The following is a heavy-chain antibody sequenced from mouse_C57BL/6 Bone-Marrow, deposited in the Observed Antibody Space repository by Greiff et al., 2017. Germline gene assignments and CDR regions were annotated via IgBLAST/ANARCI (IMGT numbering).Heavy chain of an antibody. CDR2: IWTGGGT. CDR1: GFSLTSYA. D-gene: IGHD1-1*01. Sequence: VKLVESGPGLVAPSQSLSITCTVSGFSLTSYAISWVRQPPGKGLAWLGVIWTGGGTNYNSALKSRLSISKDNSKSQVFLKMNSLQTDDTARYYCARNWGYGSSYGYFDVWGTGTTVTVSS. CDR3: ARNWGYGSSYGYFDV. J-gene: IGHJ1*03. V-gene: IGHV2-9-1*01.